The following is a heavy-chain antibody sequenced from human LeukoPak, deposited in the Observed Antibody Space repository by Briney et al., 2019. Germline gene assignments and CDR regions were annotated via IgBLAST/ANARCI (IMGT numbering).Heavy chain of an antibody. J-gene: IGHJ5*02. D-gene: IGHD6-19*01. CDR3: ARHYIAVAGTGWFDP. CDR1: GFTFSSYS. CDR2: IYYSGST. V-gene: IGHV4-39*01. Sequence: GSLRLSCAAFGFTFSSYSMNWIRQPPGKGLEWIGSIYYSGSTYYNPSLKSRVTISVDTSKNQFSLKLSSVTAADTAVYYCARHYIAVAGTGWFDPRGQGTLVTVAS.